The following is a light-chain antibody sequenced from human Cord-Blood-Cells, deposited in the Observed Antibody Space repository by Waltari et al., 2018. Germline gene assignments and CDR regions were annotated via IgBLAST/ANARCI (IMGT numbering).Light chain of an antibody. V-gene: IGLV6-57*03. CDR1: SGSIASNY. J-gene: IGLJ3*02. CDR3: HSYDSSNWV. CDR2: EDN. Sequence: NFMLTQPHSVSESPGKTVTISCTRSSGSIASNYVQWYQQRPGSAPTTVVYEDNQRPAGVPARFSGSIDSSSNSASLTISGLKTEDEADCYCHSYDSSNWVFGGGTKLTVL.